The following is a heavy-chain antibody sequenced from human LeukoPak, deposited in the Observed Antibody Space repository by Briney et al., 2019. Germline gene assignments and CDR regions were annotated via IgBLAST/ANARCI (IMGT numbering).Heavy chain of an antibody. V-gene: IGHV4-4*02. CDR3: ARDLIGQQLYYFDY. D-gene: IGHD6-13*01. CDR2: IYHSGSA. Sequence: ASETLSLTCAVSGGSISSSNWWSWVRQSPGKGLEWIGEIYHSGSANYNPSLNSRITISVDKSKNQFSLRLSSVTAADTAVYYCARDLIGQQLYYFDYWGQGNLVSVSS. CDR1: GGSISSSNW. J-gene: IGHJ4*02.